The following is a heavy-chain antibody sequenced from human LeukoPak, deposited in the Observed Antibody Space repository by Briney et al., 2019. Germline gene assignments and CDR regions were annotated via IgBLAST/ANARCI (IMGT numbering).Heavy chain of an antibody. J-gene: IGHJ6*02. Sequence: GGSLRLSCAASGFTFSSYSMNWVRQAPGKGLEWVSSISSGSSYIYYADSVKGRFTISRDNAKNSLYLQMNSLRAEDTAVYYCASLGSCSGGSCYARFYYYYYGMDVWGQGTTVTVSS. CDR3: ASLGSCSGGSCYARFYYYYYGMDV. V-gene: IGHV3-21*01. D-gene: IGHD2-15*01. CDR2: ISSGSSYI. CDR1: GFTFSSYS.